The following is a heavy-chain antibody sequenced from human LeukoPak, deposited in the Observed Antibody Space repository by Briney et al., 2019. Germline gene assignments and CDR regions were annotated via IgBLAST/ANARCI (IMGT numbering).Heavy chain of an antibody. Sequence: GGSLRLSCAASGFTFSSYWMSWVRQAPGKGLEGVANIKQDGSEKYYVDSVKGRFTISRDNAKNSLYLQMNSLRAEDTAVYYCARVGSSGWYNWFDPWGQGTLVTVSS. CDR1: GFTFSSYW. J-gene: IGHJ5*02. CDR3: ARVGSSGWYNWFDP. D-gene: IGHD6-19*01. CDR2: IKQDGSEK. V-gene: IGHV3-7*05.